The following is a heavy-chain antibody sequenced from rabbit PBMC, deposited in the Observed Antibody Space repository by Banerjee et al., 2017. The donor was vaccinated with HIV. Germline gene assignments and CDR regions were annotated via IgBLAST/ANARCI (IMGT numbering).Heavy chain of an antibody. Sequence: QEQLEESGGDLVKPEGSLTLTCTASGFSFSNRYVMCWVRQAPGKGLEWIACINTISGNPVYAGRPKGRLTTPSHNAQNTLYLQLNSLTAADTATYFCARDLAGVIGWNFNLWGPGTLVTVS. J-gene: IGHJ4*01. CDR3: ARDLAGVIGWNFNL. CDR1: GFSFSNRYV. CDR2: INTISGNP. D-gene: IGHD4-1*01. V-gene: IGHV1S45*01.